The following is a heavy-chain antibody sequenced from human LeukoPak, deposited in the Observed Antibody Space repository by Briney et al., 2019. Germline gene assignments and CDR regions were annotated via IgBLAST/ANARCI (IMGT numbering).Heavy chain of an antibody. J-gene: IGHJ4*02. CDR2: IYYSGST. D-gene: IGHD3-3*01. CDR3: ARLRRFLEWPNSPHYFDY. Sequence: SETLSLTCTVSGGSISSSSYYWGWIRQPPGKGLEWIGSIYYSGSTYYNPSLKSRVTISVDTSKNQFSLKLSSVTAADTAVYYCARLRRFLEWPNSPHYFDYWGQGTLVTVSS. V-gene: IGHV4-39*01. CDR1: GGSISSSSYY.